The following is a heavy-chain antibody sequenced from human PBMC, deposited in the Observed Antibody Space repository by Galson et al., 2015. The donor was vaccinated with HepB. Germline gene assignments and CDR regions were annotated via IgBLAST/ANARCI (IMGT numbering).Heavy chain of an antibody. CDR2: INQDGGKK. CDR3: AKVYREDDYDDFYRFFDS. Sequence: SLRLSCAASGFTFSNYWMNWVRQAPGKGLEWVANINQDGGKKNYVDSVKGRFTISRDNAKKSLYLQMDSLRAEDTAVYYCAKVYREDDYDDFYRFFDSWGQGTLVTVSP. CDR1: GFTFSNYW. V-gene: IGHV3-7*03. J-gene: IGHJ4*02. D-gene: IGHD4-17*01.